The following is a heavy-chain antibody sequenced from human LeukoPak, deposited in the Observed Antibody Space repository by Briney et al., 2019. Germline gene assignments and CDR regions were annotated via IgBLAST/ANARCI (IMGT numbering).Heavy chain of an antibody. Sequence: PGGSLRLSCAASGFTFDDYGMSWVRQAPGKGLEWVSGINWNGGSTGYADSVKGRFTISRDNTKNSLYLQMNSLRAEDTAVYYCARAHYYDSSGYYGTFDYWGQGTLVTVSS. D-gene: IGHD3-22*01. J-gene: IGHJ4*02. CDR1: GFTFDDYG. V-gene: IGHV3-20*04. CDR2: INWNGGST. CDR3: ARAHYYDSSGYYGTFDY.